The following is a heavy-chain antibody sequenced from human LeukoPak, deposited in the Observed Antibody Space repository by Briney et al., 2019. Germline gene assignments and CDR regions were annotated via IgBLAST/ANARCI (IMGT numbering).Heavy chain of an antibody. CDR3: ARVKRGYSYGLGLYYFDY. D-gene: IGHD5-18*01. CDR2: IYYSGST. CDR1: GGSISSYY. Sequence: SETLSLTCTVSGGSISSYYWSWLRQPPGKGLEWIGYIYYSGSTNYNPSLKSRVTISVDTSKNQFSLKLSSVTAADTAVYYCARVKRGYSYGLGLYYFDYWGQGTLVTVSS. V-gene: IGHV4-59*01. J-gene: IGHJ4*02.